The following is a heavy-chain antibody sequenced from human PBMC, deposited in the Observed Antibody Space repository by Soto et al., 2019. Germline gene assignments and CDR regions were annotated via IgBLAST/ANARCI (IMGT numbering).Heavy chain of an antibody. J-gene: IGHJ4*02. CDR3: AREIPNVTGYYMGLDH. V-gene: IGHV4-59*01. Sequence: PSETLSLTCAVSGGSISGYYWHWIRQSPGKGLEWIAHIHDSGSTDYNPSLKSRVTISADTSNKQISLRLRSVTAADTAVYYCAREIPNVTGYYMGLDHWGQGTLVTVSS. D-gene: IGHD3-9*01. CDR1: GGSISGYY. CDR2: IHDSGST.